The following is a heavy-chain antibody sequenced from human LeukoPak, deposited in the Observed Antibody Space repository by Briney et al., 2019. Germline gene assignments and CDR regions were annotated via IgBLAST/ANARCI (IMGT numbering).Heavy chain of an antibody. CDR3: ASGYDVWGSFDY. V-gene: IGHV3-30-3*01. Sequence: SGGSLRLSCTASGFTFRSYAMHWVRQSPGKGLDWVAVISFDGSREYYTDSVKGRFIISRDDSKNTFFLQMSNLRAEDTAVYFCASGYDVWGSFDYWGQGTLVTVSS. J-gene: IGHJ4*02. CDR1: GFTFRSYA. D-gene: IGHD5-12*01. CDR2: ISFDGSRE.